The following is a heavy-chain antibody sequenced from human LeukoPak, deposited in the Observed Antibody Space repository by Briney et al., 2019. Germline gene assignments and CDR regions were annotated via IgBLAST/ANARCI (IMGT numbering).Heavy chain of an antibody. CDR3: TTGTPTPGMIVVVTGSSFDY. Sequence: GGSLRLSCAASGFTFSNAWMSWVRQAPGKGLEWVGRIKSKTDGGTTDYAAPVKGRFTISRDDSKNTLYLQMNSLKTEDTAVYYCTTGTPTPGMIVVVTGSSFDYWGQGTLVTVSS. CDR2: IKSKTDGGTT. D-gene: IGHD3-22*01. CDR1: GFTFSNAW. V-gene: IGHV3-15*01. J-gene: IGHJ4*02.